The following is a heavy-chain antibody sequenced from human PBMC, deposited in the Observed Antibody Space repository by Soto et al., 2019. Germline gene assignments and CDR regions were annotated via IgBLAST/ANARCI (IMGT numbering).Heavy chain of an antibody. D-gene: IGHD5-12*01. CDR3: AREWSVANPGY. CDR2: ISKDGDKK. CDR1: GFTFSNYS. Sequence: VGSLRLSCAASGFTFSNYSMHWVRQAPGKGLGWVAVISKDGDKKYYADSVKGRFTISRDNSKNTLYLQMNSLRPEDTAVHYCAREWSVANPGYCGQGTQVTVSS. V-gene: IGHV3-30-3*01. J-gene: IGHJ4*02.